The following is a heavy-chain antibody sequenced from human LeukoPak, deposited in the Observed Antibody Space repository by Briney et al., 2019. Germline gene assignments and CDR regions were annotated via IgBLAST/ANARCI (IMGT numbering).Heavy chain of an antibody. CDR3: ARDSGYDYTIDY. D-gene: IGHD5-12*01. CDR1: GGSFSGYY. CDR2: INHSGST. J-gene: IGHJ4*02. Sequence: SETLSLTCAVYGGSFSGYYWSWIRQPPGKGLEWIGEINHSGSTNYNPSLKSRVTISVDTSKNQFSLKLSSVTAADTAVYYCARDSGYDYTIDYWGQGTLVTVSS. V-gene: IGHV4-34*01.